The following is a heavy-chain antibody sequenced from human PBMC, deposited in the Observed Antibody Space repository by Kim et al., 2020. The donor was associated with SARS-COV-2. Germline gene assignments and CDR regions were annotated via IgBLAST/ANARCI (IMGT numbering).Heavy chain of an antibody. J-gene: IGHJ4*02. Sequence: YADSVKGRFTISRDNSKNTLYLQMNSLRAEDTAVYYCARDSLGSWDYFDYWGQGTLVTVSS. D-gene: IGHD6-13*01. V-gene: IGHV3-33*01. CDR3: ARDSLGSWDYFDY.